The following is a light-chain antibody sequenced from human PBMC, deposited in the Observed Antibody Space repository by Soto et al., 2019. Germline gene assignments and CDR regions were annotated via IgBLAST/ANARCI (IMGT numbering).Light chain of an antibody. CDR3: QQSYSSPPT. CDR2: GAS. Sequence: GARVTLSCRASESVSTNLAWYQQKAGQAPRLLIYGASTRATGIPARFSGSRSGPDFTLTISSLQPEDFATYYCQQSYSSPPTFGQGTKVDIK. CDR1: ESVSTN. J-gene: IGKJ1*01. V-gene: IGKV3-15*01.